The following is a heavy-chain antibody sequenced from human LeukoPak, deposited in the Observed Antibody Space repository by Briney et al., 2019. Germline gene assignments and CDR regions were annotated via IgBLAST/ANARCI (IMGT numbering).Heavy chain of an antibody. CDR3: AKYSSSWHFDY. D-gene: IGHD6-13*01. CDR1: XYTFTSYA. J-gene: IGHJ4*02. V-gene: IGHV1-3*04. Sequence: ASXYTFTSYAMHWVRQAPGQRXEWMGWINTCNGNTKFSQKFQGRVTITRDTSASTAYMELSSLRSEDTAVYYCAKYSSSWHFDYWGQGTLVTVSS. CDR2: INTCNGNT.